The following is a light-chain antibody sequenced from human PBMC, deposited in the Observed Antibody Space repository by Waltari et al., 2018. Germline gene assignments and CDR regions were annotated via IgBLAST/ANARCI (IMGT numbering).Light chain of an antibody. V-gene: IGKV3-15*01. J-gene: IGKJ1*01. CDR2: GAS. Sequence: EIVMTHSPATLSVSPGERATLSCRASQSVSSNLAWDQLKPGQAPRLLIYGASTRATGIPARFSGSGSGTEFTLTISSMQSEDFAVYYCQQYNNWPRTFGQGTKVEIK. CDR3: QQYNNWPRT. CDR1: QSVSSN.